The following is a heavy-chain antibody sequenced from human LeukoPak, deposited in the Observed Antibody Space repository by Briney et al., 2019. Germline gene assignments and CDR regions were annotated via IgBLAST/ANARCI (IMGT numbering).Heavy chain of an antibody. Sequence: SETLSLTCTVSGGSISSGGYYWSWIRQPPGKGLEWIGYIYHSGSTYYNPSLKSRVTISVDRSKNQFSLKLSSVTAADTAVYYCARDRGVWSGFDKPERFDPWGQGTLVAVSS. CDR1: GGSISSGGYY. V-gene: IGHV4-30-2*01. CDR2: IYHSGST. D-gene: IGHD3-3*01. J-gene: IGHJ5*02. CDR3: ARDRGVWSGFDKPERFDP.